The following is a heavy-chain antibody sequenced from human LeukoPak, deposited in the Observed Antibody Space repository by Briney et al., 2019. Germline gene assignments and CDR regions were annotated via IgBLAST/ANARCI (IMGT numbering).Heavy chain of an antibody. CDR3: ARGGVREDPSHYFDY. D-gene: IGHD3-10*01. Sequence: PSETLSLTCAVSGGSISSGGYSWSWIRQHPGKGLEWIGYIYYSGSTYYNPSLKSRVTISVDTSKNQFSLKLSSVTAADTAVYYCARGGVREDPSHYFDYWGQGTLVTVSS. J-gene: IGHJ4*02. CDR1: GGSISSGGYS. V-gene: IGHV4-31*11. CDR2: IYYSGST.